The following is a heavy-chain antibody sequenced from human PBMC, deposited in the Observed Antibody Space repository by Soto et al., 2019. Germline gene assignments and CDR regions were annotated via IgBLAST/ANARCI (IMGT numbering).Heavy chain of an antibody. CDR1: GYTFTIYG. J-gene: IGHJ6*03. CDR3: ARAPRGSSSLGYYYYMDV. D-gene: IGHD6-6*01. Sequence: QVPLVQSGAEVKKPGASVKVSCKASGYTFTIYGISWVRQAPGQGLEWMGWISAYNGNTNYAQKLQGRVTMTTDTSTSTAYMELRSLRSDDTAVYYCARAPRGSSSLGYYYYMDVWGKGTTVTVSS. CDR2: ISAYNGNT. V-gene: IGHV1-18*01.